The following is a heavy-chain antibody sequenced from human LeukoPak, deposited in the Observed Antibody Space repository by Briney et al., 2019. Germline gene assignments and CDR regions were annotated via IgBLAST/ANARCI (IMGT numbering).Heavy chain of an antibody. J-gene: IGHJ3*02. Sequence: ASVKVSCKASGYTFTGYYMHWVRQAPGQGLEWMGWINPNSGGTNCAQKFQGRVTMTRDTSINTAYMELSSLRFDDTAVYYCAKVANRGWGDAFDIWGQGTMVTVSS. CDR2: INPNSGGT. V-gene: IGHV1-2*02. D-gene: IGHD3-10*01. CDR1: GYTFTGYY. CDR3: AKVANRGWGDAFDI.